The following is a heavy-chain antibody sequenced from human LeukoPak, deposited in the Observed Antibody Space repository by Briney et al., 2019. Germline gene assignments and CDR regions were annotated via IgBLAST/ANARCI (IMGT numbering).Heavy chain of an antibody. D-gene: IGHD5-18*01. Sequence: GESLKISCKGSGYSFTSYWIGWVRQMPGKGLEWMGIVYPGDSDTRYSPSFQGQVTISADKSISTAYLQWSSLKASDTAMYYCARQRNSYGFFIDYWGQGTLVTVSS. J-gene: IGHJ4*02. CDR1: GYSFTSYW. V-gene: IGHV5-51*01. CDR3: ARQRNSYGFFIDY. CDR2: VYPGDSDT.